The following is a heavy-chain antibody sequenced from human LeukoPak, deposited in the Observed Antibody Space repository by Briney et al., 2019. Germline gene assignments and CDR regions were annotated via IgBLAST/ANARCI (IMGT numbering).Heavy chain of an antibody. Sequence: SETLSLTCTVSGGSISEYYWGWIRQPPGQGLEWIGYISNSGTNNYNPSLKGRVTMSVDTPKNQFSLRLTSVTAADTAVYYCARHQRGFCDGGECPYYFDHWGLGTLVTVSS. D-gene: IGHD2-8*02. CDR1: GGSISEYY. V-gene: IGHV4-59*08. CDR2: ISNSGTN. J-gene: IGHJ4*02. CDR3: ARHQRGFCDGGECPYYFDH.